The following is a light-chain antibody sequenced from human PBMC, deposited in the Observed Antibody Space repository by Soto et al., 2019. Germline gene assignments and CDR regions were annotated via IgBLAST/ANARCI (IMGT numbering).Light chain of an antibody. CDR2: WAS. J-gene: IGKJ4*01. CDR3: QQYYSTPLT. Sequence: DLLMTQSPDSLSVSLGERATINCKSSQIVLYSSNNKNYLAWYQQKPGQPPKLLIYWASTRESGVPDRFSGSGSGTDFTLTISSLQAEDVAVYYCQQYYSTPLTFGGGTKVDI. CDR1: QIVLYSSNNKNY. V-gene: IGKV4-1*01.